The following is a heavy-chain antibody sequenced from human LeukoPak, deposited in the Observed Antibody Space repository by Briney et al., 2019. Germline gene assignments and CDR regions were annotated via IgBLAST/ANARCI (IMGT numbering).Heavy chain of an antibody. V-gene: IGHV1-24*01. J-gene: IGHJ4*02. CDR2: FDPEDGET. CDR1: GYTLTELS. Sequence: ASVKVSCKVSGYTLTELSMHWVRQAPGKGLEWMGGFDPEDGETIYAQKFQGRVTMTEDTSTDTAYMELSSLRSEDTAVYYCATDLYYGSGSYAIDYWGQGTLVTVSS. CDR3: ATDLYYGSGSYAIDY. D-gene: IGHD3-10*01.